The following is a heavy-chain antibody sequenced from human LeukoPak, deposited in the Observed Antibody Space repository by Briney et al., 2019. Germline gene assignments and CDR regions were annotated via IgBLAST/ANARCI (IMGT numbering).Heavy chain of an antibody. D-gene: IGHD3-10*01. V-gene: IGHV1-2*02. J-gene: IGHJ4*02. CDR1: GFTFTGYY. CDR2: INPNSGVT. Sequence: GASVKVSCKASGFTFTGYYLHWVRQAPGQGLEWMGWINPNSGVTHYAQKFQGRATMTRDRSINTAYMELSRLRSDDTAVYYCARAAGYGSGNYHDSWGQGTLVTVSS. CDR3: ARAAGYGSGNYHDS.